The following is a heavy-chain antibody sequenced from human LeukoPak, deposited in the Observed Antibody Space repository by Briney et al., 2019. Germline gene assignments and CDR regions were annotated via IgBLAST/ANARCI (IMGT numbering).Heavy chain of an antibody. J-gene: IGHJ6*03. CDR3: ARRVRDYYYYMDV. Sequence: SEALSLTCAVYGGSFSGYYWSWIRQPPGKGLEWIGSIYYSGGTYYNPSLKSRVTISVDTSKNQFSLKLSSVTAAGTAVYYCARRVRDYYYYMDVWGKGTTVTISS. V-gene: IGHV4-34*01. CDR2: IYYSGGT. CDR1: GGSFSGYY. D-gene: IGHD2-21*01.